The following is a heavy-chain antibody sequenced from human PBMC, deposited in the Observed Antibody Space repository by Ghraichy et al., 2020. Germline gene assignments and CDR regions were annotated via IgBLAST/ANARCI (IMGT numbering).Heavy chain of an antibody. CDR2: TSFDGSAK. CDR3: VKDLGHKYASGSSFFDH. Sequence: LSLTCETSGFTFRNYGMHWVRQAPGKGLEGVAVTSFDGSAKYYADSVQGRFPISRDNFRDTLYLQMSSLRPEDTAFYYCVKDLGHKYASGSSFFDHWGQGILVTVTS. D-gene: IGHD3-10*01. J-gene: IGHJ4*02. CDR1: GFTFRNYG. V-gene: IGHV3-30*18.